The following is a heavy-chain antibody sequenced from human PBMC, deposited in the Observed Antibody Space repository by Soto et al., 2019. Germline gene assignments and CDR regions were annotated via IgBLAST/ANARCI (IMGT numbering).Heavy chain of an antibody. Sequence: QVQLVESGGGVVQPGRSLRLSCAASGFTFSSYVMHWVRQAPGKGLEWVAVISFDGSNKYSADSVKGRFTISRDNSKNTLYLQMDSLRPEDTAVYYCARGGRGYNYGGPDWYFDLWGRGTLVTVSS. CDR2: ISFDGSNK. J-gene: IGHJ2*01. CDR3: ARGGRGYNYGGPDWYFDL. CDR1: GFTFSSYV. D-gene: IGHD5-18*01. V-gene: IGHV3-30-3*01.